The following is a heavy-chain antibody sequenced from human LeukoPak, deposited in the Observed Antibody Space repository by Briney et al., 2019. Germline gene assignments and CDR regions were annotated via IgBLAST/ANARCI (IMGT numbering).Heavy chain of an antibody. V-gene: IGHV4-34*01. CDR3: ARVRYCSGGSCLGGKWFDP. D-gene: IGHD2-15*01. CDR2: INHSGST. Sequence: SETLSLTCAVYGGAFSGYYWSWIRQPPGKGLEWIGGINHSGSTNYNPSLKSRVTISVDTSKNQCSLKLSAVTAADTAVYYCARVRYCSGGSCLGGKWFDPWGQGTLVTVSS. J-gene: IGHJ5*02. CDR1: GGAFSGYY.